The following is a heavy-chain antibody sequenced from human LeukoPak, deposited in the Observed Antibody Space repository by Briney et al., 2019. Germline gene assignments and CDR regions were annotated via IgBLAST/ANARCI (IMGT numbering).Heavy chain of an antibody. J-gene: IGHJ4*02. Sequence: SETLSLTCAVYGGSFSGYYWSWIRQPPGKGLEWIGEINHSGSTNYNPSLKSRVTISVDTSKNQFSLKLSSVTAADTAVYYCARGRVRGVIPKYFDYWGQGTLVTVSS. V-gene: IGHV4-34*01. CDR2: INHSGST. CDR1: GGSFSGYY. D-gene: IGHD3-10*01. CDR3: ARGRVRGVIPKYFDY.